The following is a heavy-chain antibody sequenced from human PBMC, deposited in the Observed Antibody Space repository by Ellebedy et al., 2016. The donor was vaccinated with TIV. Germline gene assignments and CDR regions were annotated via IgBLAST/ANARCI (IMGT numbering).Heavy chain of an antibody. V-gene: IGHV4-59*13. J-gene: IGHJ3*02. CDR3: ARVVWQQPVSYAFDI. CDR1: GGSISSYY. D-gene: IGHD6-13*01. Sequence: MPSETLSPTCTVSGGSISSYYWSWIRHPPGKGLEWIGYISYSGSTNYNPSLKSRVTISVDTSKNQFSLRLTSVTAADTAVYYCARVVWQQPVSYAFDIWGQGTMVTVSS. CDR2: ISYSGST.